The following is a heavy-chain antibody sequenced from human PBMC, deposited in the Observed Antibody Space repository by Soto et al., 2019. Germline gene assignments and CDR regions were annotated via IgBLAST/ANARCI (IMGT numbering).Heavy chain of an antibody. CDR1: GFTFSSYA. CDR2: ISGSGGST. CDR3: ANRVGTVTTGGQKGYYYYGMDV. J-gene: IGHJ6*02. V-gene: IGHV3-23*01. D-gene: IGHD4-4*01. Sequence: GGSLRLSCAASGFTFSSYAMSWVRQAPGKGLEWVSAISGSGGSTYYADSVKGRFTISRDNSKNTLYLQMNSLRAEDTAVYYCANRVGTVTTGGQKGYYYYGMDVWGQGTTVTVSS.